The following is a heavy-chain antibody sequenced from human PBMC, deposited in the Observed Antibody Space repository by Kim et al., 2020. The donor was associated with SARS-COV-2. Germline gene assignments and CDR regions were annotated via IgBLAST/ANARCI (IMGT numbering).Heavy chain of an antibody. Sequence: ESRKGRITITSDNAKHALYLQMNSLRAEDTALYYCAQATLAAVAYYYFDYWGQGTLVTVSS. V-gene: IGHV3-9*01. J-gene: IGHJ4*02. CDR3: AQATLAAVAYYYFDY. D-gene: IGHD6-19*01.